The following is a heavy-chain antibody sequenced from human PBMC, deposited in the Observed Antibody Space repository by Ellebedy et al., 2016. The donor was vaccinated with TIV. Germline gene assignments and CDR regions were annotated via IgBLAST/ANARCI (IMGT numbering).Heavy chain of an antibody. Sequence: GGSLRLSCVASGFTFSDYWMTWVRQAPGKGLEWVANIKQDGSEKYYVESVEGRFSISRDNAKNSVYLQMNSLRDEDTAVYYCARDQWLGRAYYFDYWGQGTLVTVSS. CDR3: ARDQWLGRAYYFDY. J-gene: IGHJ4*01. CDR2: IKQDGSEK. D-gene: IGHD6-19*01. V-gene: IGHV3-7*01. CDR1: GFTFSDYW.